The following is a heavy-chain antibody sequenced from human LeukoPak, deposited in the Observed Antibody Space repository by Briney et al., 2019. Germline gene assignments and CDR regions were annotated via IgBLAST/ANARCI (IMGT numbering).Heavy chain of an antibody. Sequence: GGSLRLSCAASGFTFSSCAMSWVRQAPGKGLEWVSAISGSGGRPYYADSVKGRFTISRDNSKNTLYLQMNSLRAEDTAVYYFARHPEPGYCSSTSCHESYFDYWGQGTLVTVSS. J-gene: IGHJ4*02. D-gene: IGHD2-2*01. CDR1: GFTFSSCA. V-gene: IGHV3-23*01. CDR2: ISGSGGRP. CDR3: ARHPEPGYCSSTSCHESYFDY.